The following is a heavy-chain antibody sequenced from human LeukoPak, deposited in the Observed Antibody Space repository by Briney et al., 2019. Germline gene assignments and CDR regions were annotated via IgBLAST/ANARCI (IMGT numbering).Heavy chain of an antibody. J-gene: IGHJ2*01. D-gene: IGHD3-9*01. CDR2: INPNSGGT. CDR3: ARDTSPYDILTGYPYWYFDL. V-gene: IGHV1-2*02. Sequence: GASVKVSCKASGYTFTGYYMHWVRQAPGQGLEWMGWINPNSGGTNYAQKFQGRVTMTRDTSISTAYMELSRLRSDDTAVYYCARDTSPYDILTGYPYWYFDLWGRGTLVTVSS. CDR1: GYTFTGYY.